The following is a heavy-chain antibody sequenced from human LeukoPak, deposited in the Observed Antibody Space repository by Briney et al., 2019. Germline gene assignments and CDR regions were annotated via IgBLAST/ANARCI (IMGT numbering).Heavy chain of an antibody. J-gene: IGHJ6*02. Sequence: GGPVKVSCKASGYTFTGYYMHWVRQAPGLGLEWMGWINPNSGGTNYAQKFQGRVTMTRDTSISTAYMELSRLRSDDTAVYYCARADVPGYSSGWFMNYYYGMDVWGQGTTVTVSS. V-gene: IGHV1-2*02. CDR1: GYTFTGYY. CDR2: INPNSGGT. D-gene: IGHD6-19*01. CDR3: ARADVPGYSSGWFMNYYYGMDV.